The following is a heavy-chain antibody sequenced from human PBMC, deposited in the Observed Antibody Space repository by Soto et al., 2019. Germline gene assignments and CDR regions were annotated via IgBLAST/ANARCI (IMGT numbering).Heavy chain of an antibody. D-gene: IGHD4-17*01. J-gene: IGHJ5*02. CDR3: ARVYYGDYVGWFDP. CDR2: IWYDGSNK. CDR1: GFTFSSYG. V-gene: IGHV3-33*01. Sequence: QVQLVESGGGVVQPGRSLRLSCAASGFTFSSYGMHWVRQAPGKGLEWVAVIWYDGSNKYYADSVKGRFTISRDNSKNPLYLQMNSLRAEDTAVYYCARVYYGDYVGWFDPWGQGTLVTVSS.